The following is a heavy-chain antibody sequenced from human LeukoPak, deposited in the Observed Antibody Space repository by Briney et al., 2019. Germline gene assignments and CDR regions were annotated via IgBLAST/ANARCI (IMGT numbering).Heavy chain of an antibody. D-gene: IGHD3-22*01. CDR2: IYYSGST. CDR1: GGSISSYY. CDR3: ARWGDYDSRLFDI. J-gene: IGHJ3*02. Sequence: SETLSLTCTVSGGSISSYYWSWIRQSPGKGLEWIGYIYYSGSTNYNPSLKSRVTISVDTSKNQFSLKLSSVTAADTAVYYCARWGDYDSRLFDIWGQGTMVTVSS. V-gene: IGHV4-59*01.